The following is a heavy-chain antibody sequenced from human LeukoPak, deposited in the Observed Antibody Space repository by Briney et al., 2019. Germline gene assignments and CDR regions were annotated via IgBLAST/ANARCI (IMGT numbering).Heavy chain of an antibody. CDR3: ARGCGLHLSPASSYYHSRCRYFDD. CDR2: ISSTSATI. Sequence: PGGSLRLSCAASGFTFSDYSMEWVRQAPGKGLEWISYISSTSATIYYAGSVKGRFTTSRDNAKNSLYLQMNSLRAEDTAVYYCARGCGLHLSPASSYYHSRCRYFDDWGQGTLVTVSS. CDR1: GFTFSDYS. V-gene: IGHV3-48*04. D-gene: IGHD3-22*01. J-gene: IGHJ4*02.